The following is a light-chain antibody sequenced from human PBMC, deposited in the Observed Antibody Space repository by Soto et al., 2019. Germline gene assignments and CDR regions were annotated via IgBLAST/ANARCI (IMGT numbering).Light chain of an antibody. J-gene: IGKJ5*01. Sequence: DIELTQSPFILSASVGDRVTITCRASQGISTYLAWYQQKPGKAPKLLIYAASTLQSGVPLSFSGSGSGTSFTLTISSLPHEVFASYYCQQLLSYPITFGQGTRLEIK. CDR3: QQLLSYPIT. CDR2: AAS. V-gene: IGKV1-9*01. CDR1: QGISTY.